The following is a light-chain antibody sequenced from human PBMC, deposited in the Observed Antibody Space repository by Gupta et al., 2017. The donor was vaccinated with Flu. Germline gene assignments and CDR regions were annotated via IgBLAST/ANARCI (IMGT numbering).Light chain of an antibody. J-gene: IGKJ4*01. CDR2: DAS. CDR3: QQRSNWPLCT. CDR1: QSVSSY. V-gene: IGKV3-11*01. Sequence: EIVLTQSPATLSLSPGERATLSCRASQSVSSYLAWYQQKPGQAPRLLIYDASNRATGIPARFSGSGCGTDFTLTISSLEPEDFAVYYCQQRSNWPLCTFGGGTKVEIK.